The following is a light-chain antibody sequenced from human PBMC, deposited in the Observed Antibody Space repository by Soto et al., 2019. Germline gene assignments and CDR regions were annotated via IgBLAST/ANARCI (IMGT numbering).Light chain of an antibody. J-gene: IGKJ1*01. CDR2: DAS. CDR3: QHYNSYPWT. CDR1: QSITNW. Sequence: DIQMTQSPSTLSASVGDRVTITCRASQSITNWLVWYQQKPGKAPKVLIYDASNLESGVPSRFSGSGSGTEFTLTISSLQPDDFATYYCQHYNSYPWTFGQGTKVEIK. V-gene: IGKV1-5*01.